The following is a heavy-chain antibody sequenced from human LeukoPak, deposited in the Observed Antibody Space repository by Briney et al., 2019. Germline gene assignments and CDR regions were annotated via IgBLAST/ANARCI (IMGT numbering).Heavy chain of an antibody. J-gene: IGHJ4*02. CDR2: IYPGDSDT. Sequence: LGESLKISCKGSGYSFSTYWIAWVRQMPGKGLEWMGIIYPGDSDTRYSLSFQGQVTISADKSISTAYLQWSSLKASDIAIYYCARLVDTSMARFDYWGQGTPVTVSS. CDR1: GYSFSTYW. V-gene: IGHV5-51*01. D-gene: IGHD5-18*01. CDR3: ARLVDTSMARFDY.